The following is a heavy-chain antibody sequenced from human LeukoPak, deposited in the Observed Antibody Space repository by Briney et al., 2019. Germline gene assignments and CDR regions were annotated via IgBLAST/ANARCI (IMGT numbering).Heavy chain of an antibody. CDR1: GFTFSSYA. Sequence: GGSLRLSCAASGFTFSSYAMHWVRQAPGKGLEYVSAISSNGGSTYYANSVKGRFTISRDNSKNTLYLQMGSLRAEDMAVYYCARDGGYYFDYWGQGTLVTVSS. D-gene: IGHD3-10*01. J-gene: IGHJ4*02. CDR3: ARDGGYYFDY. CDR2: ISSNGGST. V-gene: IGHV3-64*01.